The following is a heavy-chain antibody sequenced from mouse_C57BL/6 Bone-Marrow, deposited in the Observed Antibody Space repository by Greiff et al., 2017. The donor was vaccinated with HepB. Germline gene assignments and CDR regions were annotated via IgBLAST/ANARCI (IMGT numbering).Heavy chain of an antibody. Sequence: VHVKQSVAELVRPGASVKLSCTASGFNIKNTYMHWVKQRPEQGLEWIGGIDPANGNTKYAPKFQGKATITADTSSNTAYLQLSSLTSEDTAIYYCAPLPYYYGSSDYAMDYWGQGTSVTVSS. CDR3: APLPYYYGSSDYAMDY. J-gene: IGHJ4*01. V-gene: IGHV14-3*01. D-gene: IGHD1-1*01. CDR2: IDPANGNT. CDR1: GFNIKNTY.